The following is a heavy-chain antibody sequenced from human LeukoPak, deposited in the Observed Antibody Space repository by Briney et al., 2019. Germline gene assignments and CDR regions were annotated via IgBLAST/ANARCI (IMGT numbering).Heavy chain of an antibody. CDR1: GGTFSNYA. V-gene: IGHV1-69*04. D-gene: IGHD1-26*01. CDR3: TGPTSCTRYTCYYPYYYYAIDV. J-gene: IGHJ6*02. CDR2: IIPILGIA. Sequence: SVKVSCKASGGTFSNYALNWVRQAPGQGLEWMGRIIPILGIANYAQRFQGRVTITADKSTNTAYMELSSLRSEDTAVYYSTGPTSCTRYTCYYPYYYYAIDVWGQGTTVTVFS.